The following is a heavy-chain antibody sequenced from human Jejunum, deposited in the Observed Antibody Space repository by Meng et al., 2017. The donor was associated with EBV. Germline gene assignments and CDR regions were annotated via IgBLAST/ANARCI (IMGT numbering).Heavy chain of an antibody. Sequence: QLPLHRSGPGLVKPAGPLSLTCGVSGDSIISTDTWWSWVRQPPGKGLEWIGEIFHAGNTNYNPSLKSQVTMSVDTSKNQFSLNLSSVTAADSAVYYCARGSHYTWDVWGQGTLVTVSS. CDR3: ARGSHYTWDV. CDR1: GDSIISTDTW. J-gene: IGHJ4*02. D-gene: IGHD3-16*01. V-gene: IGHV4-4*02. CDR2: IFHAGNT.